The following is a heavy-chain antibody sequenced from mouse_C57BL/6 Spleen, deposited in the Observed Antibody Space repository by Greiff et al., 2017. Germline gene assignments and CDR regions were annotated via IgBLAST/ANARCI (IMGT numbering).Heavy chain of an antibody. D-gene: IGHD1-1*02. CDR2: ISSGGSYT. Sequence: EVQVVESGGDLVKPGGSLKLSCAASGFTFSSYGMSWVRQTPDKRLEWVATISSGGSYTYYPDSVKGRFTISRDNAKNTLYLQMSSLKSEDTAMYYCARVDYGGYFDDWGQGTTLAVSS. J-gene: IGHJ2*01. V-gene: IGHV5-6*01. CDR1: GFTFSSYG. CDR3: ARVDYGGYFDD.